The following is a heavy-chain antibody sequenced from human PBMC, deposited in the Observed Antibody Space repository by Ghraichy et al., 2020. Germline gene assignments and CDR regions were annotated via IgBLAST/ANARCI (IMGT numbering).Heavy chain of an antibody. V-gene: IGHV3-33*08. CDR1: GFTFSAYG. CDR3: ARERLTSTSKFDGMDV. CDR2: IYFDGSEK. Sequence: GGSLRLSCAASGFTFSAYGMYWVRQAPGKGLEWAAVIYFDGSEKYYTDSVKGRFTISRDNSKNTLYLQMNSLRAEDTAVYYWARERLTSTSKFDGMDVWGQGTTVTVSS. J-gene: IGHJ6*02. D-gene: IGHD2-2*01.